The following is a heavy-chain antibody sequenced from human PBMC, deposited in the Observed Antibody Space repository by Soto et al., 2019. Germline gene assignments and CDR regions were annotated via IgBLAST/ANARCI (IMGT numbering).Heavy chain of an antibody. CDR2: MSHGGST. CDR1: GGSISRYY. J-gene: IGHJ4*02. CDR3: ARSFGWYAVDS. Sequence: SETLSLTCTVSGGSISRYYWSWIRQPPGRDLEWLGDMSHGGSTNYNPSLKSRVTILLDKSKNQFSLSLSFVTAADTATYYCARSFGWYAVDSWGQGILVTVSS. V-gene: IGHV4-59*12. D-gene: IGHD6-19*01.